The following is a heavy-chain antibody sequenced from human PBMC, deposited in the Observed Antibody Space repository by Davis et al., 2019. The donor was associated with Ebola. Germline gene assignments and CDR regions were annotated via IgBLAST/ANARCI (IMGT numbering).Heavy chain of an antibody. D-gene: IGHD3-22*01. V-gene: IGHV3-66*01. Sequence: GESLKISCAASGFTVSSNYMSWVRQAPGKGLEWVSVIYSGGSTYYADSVKGRFTISRDNSKNTLYLQMNSLRAEDTAVYYCARRGFYYYDSSGYYYTNYYYGMDVWGQGTTVTVSS. CDR1: GFTVSSNY. CDR3: ARRGFYYYDSSGYYYTNYYYGMDV. CDR2: IYSGGST. J-gene: IGHJ6*02.